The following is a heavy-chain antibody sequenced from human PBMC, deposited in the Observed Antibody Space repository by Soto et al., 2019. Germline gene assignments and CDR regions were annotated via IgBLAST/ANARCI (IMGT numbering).Heavy chain of an antibody. CDR2: ISGDGSST. D-gene: IGHD1-7*01. Sequence: PGGSLRLSCAASEFTFRSYWMHRVRQSPGKGLVWVSRISGDGSSTNYADSVKGRFTISRDNAKNTVYLQIDSLRAEDTAVYYCARSLPGTYGAFDLWGQGTMVTVSS. V-gene: IGHV3-74*01. CDR1: EFTFRSYW. CDR3: ARSLPGTYGAFDL. J-gene: IGHJ3*01.